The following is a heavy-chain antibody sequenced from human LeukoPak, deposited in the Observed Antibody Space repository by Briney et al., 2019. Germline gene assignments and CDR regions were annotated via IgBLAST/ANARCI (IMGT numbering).Heavy chain of an antibody. CDR1: GGSISSGGYY. CDR3: ARYVQRKSLLRYFDWLFDY. D-gene: IGHD3-9*01. Sequence: NASGTLSLTCTVSGGSISSGGYYWSWIRQHPGKGLEWIGYIYYSGSTYYNPSLKSRVTISVDTSKNQFSLKLSSVTAADTAVYYCARYVQRKSLLRYFDWLFDYWGQGTLVTVSS. V-gene: IGHV4-31*03. CDR2: IYYSGST. J-gene: IGHJ4*02.